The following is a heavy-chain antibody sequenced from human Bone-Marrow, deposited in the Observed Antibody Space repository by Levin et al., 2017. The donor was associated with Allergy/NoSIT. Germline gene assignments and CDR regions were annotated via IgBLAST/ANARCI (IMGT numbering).Heavy chain of an antibody. D-gene: IGHD3-22*01. CDR2: IVTNTGRP. J-gene: IGHJ4*02. V-gene: IGHV7-4-1*02. CDR1: GYPFTSYT. CDR3: AGDGSDSSGYYLGNY. Sequence: ASVKVSCKASGYPFTSYTINWVRQAPGQGLEWMGWIVTNTGRPTYAQGFPGRFVFSLDPSVSTAYLQISTLKAEDTAVYYCAGDGSDSSGYYLGNYWGQGTLVTVSS.